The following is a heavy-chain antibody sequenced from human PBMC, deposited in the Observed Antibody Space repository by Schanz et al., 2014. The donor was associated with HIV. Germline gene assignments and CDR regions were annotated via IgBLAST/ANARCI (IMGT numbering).Heavy chain of an antibody. J-gene: IGHJ4*02. Sequence: VQLVESGGGVVQPGRSLRLSCVASGFTFSTYAMHWVRQAPGKGLEWVSSISESGGRTYYADSVNGRFTISRDNSKNTLYLQMTTLRIDDTAVYYCAKPEYDSRGNSQSHFDYWGQGTLVTVSS. V-gene: IGHV3-23*04. CDR2: ISESGGRT. CDR1: GFTFSTYA. D-gene: IGHD3-22*01. CDR3: AKPEYDSRGNSQSHFDY.